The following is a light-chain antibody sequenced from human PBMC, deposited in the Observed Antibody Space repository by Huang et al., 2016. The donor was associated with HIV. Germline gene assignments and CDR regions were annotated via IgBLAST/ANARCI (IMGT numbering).Light chain of an antibody. V-gene: IGKV2-28*01. CDR3: MQALQTPRT. J-gene: IGKJ1*01. CDR1: QSLLHSNGYTY. CDR2: LGA. Sequence: DIVMTQSPLSLSVTPGESASISCRSSQSLLHSNGYTYLDWYVQKPGQPPQLLIYLGAHRASGVPDRFSGSGSGTDFTLKVNRVEAEDVGIYYCMQALQTPRTFGQGTKVEIK.